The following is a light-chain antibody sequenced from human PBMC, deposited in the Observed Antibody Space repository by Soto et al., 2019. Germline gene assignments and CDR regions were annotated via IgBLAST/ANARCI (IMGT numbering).Light chain of an antibody. J-gene: IGKJ5*01. CDR3: QQYNNWPPIT. CDR2: GAS. V-gene: IGKV3-15*01. Sequence: VLTQSAGTLSLSPGERATLSCRAIQSVSSSYLAWYQQKPGQAPRLLIYGASTRATGIPVRFSGSGSGTEFTLTISSLQSEDFAIYYCQQYNNWPPITFGQGTRLEIK. CDR1: QSVSSSY.